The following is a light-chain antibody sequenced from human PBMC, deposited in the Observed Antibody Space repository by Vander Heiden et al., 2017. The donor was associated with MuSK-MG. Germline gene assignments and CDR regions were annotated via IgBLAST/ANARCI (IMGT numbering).Light chain of an antibody. CDR3: QKDNSAPQD. J-gene: IGKJ4*01. V-gene: IGKV1-27*01. Sequence: DIQLTQSPSSLSASVGDRVPITCRSSQAISNYLAWYQQKPGKVPQLQIYAASTLQSGGPSRFSGSGSGTDFTLTISSLQPEDVATYYCQKDNSAPQDFGGGTKVEIK. CDR1: QAISNY. CDR2: AAS.